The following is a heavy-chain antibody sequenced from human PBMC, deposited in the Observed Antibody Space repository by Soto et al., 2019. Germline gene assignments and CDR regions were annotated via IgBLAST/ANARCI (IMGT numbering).Heavy chain of an antibody. D-gene: IGHD6-13*01. CDR2: VSFDGVNK. CDR3: ARDPDLIEAAGNYFDY. J-gene: IGHJ4*02. V-gene: IGHV3-30-3*01. CDR1: GFTLNTYS. Sequence: GGSLRLSCSVSGFTLNTYSMHWVRQAPGKGLEWVAVVSFDGVNKHYRDSVKGRFTISRGIANNMLYLQMTSIRLEDTALYYCARDPDLIEAAGNYFDYWGQGTLVTVSS.